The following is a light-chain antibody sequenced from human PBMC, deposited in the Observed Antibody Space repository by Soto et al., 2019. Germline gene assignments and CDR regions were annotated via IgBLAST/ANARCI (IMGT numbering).Light chain of an antibody. J-gene: IGKJ3*01. CDR3: QQLNGYPPFT. V-gene: IGKV1-9*01. Sequence: IQLTQSPSSLSASVGDRVTITCRASQGISSYLAWYQQKPGKAPKLLIYSASTLQSGVPSRFSGSGSGTHFTLTISSLQPEDFATYYCQQLNGYPPFTFGPGTKVDIK. CDR2: SAS. CDR1: QGISSY.